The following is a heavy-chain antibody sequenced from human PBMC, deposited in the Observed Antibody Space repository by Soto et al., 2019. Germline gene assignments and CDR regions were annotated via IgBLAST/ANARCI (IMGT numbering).Heavy chain of an antibody. V-gene: IGHV3-7*01. J-gene: IGHJ6*03. CDR1: GFTFSSYW. Sequence: EVQLVESGGGLVQPGGSLRLSCAASGFTFSSYWMSWVRQAPGKGLEWVANIKQDGSEKYYVDSVKGRFTISRDNAKNSLYLQMNSLRAEDTAVYYCARDEAMVYYYYYMDVWGKGTTVTVSS. CDR3: ARDEAMVYYYYYMDV. CDR2: IKQDGSEK. D-gene: IGHD5-18*01.